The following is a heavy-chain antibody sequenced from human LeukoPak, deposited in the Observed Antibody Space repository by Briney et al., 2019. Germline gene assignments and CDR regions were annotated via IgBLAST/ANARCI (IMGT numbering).Heavy chain of an antibody. CDR2: ISWNSGSI. D-gene: IGHD3-22*01. CDR3: AKDIYYDSSGDAFDI. V-gene: IGHV3-9*01. J-gene: IGHJ3*02. CDR1: GFTFDDYA. Sequence: GGSLRLSCAASGFTFDDYAMHWVRHAPGKGLEWVSGISWNSGSIGYADSVKGRFTISRDNAKNSLYLQMNSLRAEDTALYYCAKDIYYDSSGDAFDIWGQGTMVTVSS.